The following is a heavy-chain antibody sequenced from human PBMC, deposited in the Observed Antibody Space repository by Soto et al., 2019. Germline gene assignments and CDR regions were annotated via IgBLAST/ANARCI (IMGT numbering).Heavy chain of an antibody. V-gene: IGHV3-33*01. CDR1: GFTFSSYG. J-gene: IGHJ4*02. Sequence: GGSLRLSCAASGFTFSSYGMHWVRQAPGKGLEWVAVIWYDGSNKYYADSVKGRFTISRDNSKNTLYLQMNSLRAEDTAVYYCARESGYSYGLWYFDYWGQRSSVTVSS. D-gene: IGHD5-18*01. CDR3: ARESGYSYGLWYFDY. CDR2: IWYDGSNK.